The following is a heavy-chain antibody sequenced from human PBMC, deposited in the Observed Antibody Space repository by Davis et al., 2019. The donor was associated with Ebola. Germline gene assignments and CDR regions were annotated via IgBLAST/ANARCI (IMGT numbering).Heavy chain of an antibody. CDR2: ISYDGSNK. J-gene: IGHJ5*02. V-gene: IGHV3-30-3*01. CDR3: AKDRGRKNWNDGSPLDR. Sequence: GESLKISCAASGFTFSSYAMHWVRQAPGKGLEWVAVISYDGSNKYYADSVKGRFTISRDNSKNTLYLQMNSLRAEDTAVYYCAKDRGRKNWNDGSPLDRWGQGALVTVSS. CDR1: GFTFSSYA. D-gene: IGHD1-1*01.